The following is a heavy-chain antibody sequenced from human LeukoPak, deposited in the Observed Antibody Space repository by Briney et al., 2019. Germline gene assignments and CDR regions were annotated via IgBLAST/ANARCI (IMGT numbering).Heavy chain of an antibody. CDR1: GFTFSSYW. D-gene: IGHD3-3*01. CDR2: IKQDGSEK. V-gene: IGHV3-7*01. Sequence: GGSQRLSCAASGFTFSSYWISWVRQAPGKGLEWVANIKQDGSEKYYVDSVKGRFTISRDNAKNSLYLQMNSLRAEDTAVYYCARDRLWRGYYDYWGQGTLVTVSS. J-gene: IGHJ4*02. CDR3: ARDRLWRGYYDY.